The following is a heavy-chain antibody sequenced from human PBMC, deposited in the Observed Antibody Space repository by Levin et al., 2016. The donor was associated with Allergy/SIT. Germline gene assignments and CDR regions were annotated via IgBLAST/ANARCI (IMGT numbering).Heavy chain of an antibody. Sequence: SETLSLTCAVYGGSFSGYYWSWIRQPPGKGLEWIGEINHSGSTNYNPSLKSRVTISVDTSKNQFSLKLSSVTAADTAVYYCARHRYQLLLFWFDPWGQGTLVTVSS. V-gene: IGHV4-34*01. J-gene: IGHJ5*02. D-gene: IGHD2-2*01. CDR3: ARHRYQLLLFWFDP. CDR2: INHSGST. CDR1: GGSFSGYY.